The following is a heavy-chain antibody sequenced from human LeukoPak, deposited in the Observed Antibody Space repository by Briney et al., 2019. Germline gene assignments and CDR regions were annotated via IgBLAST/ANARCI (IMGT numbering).Heavy chain of an antibody. CDR2: ISGSGGGT. J-gene: IGHJ4*02. Sequence: GGSLRLSCVAPGFTFSSYAMSWVRQAPGKGLEWVSPISGSGGGTYYADSVKGRFTISRDNSKNTLYLQMDSLRAEDTAVYYCAKASYSGYDFFDYWGQGTLVTVSS. CDR1: GFTFSSYA. V-gene: IGHV3-23*01. D-gene: IGHD5-12*01. CDR3: AKASYSGYDFFDY.